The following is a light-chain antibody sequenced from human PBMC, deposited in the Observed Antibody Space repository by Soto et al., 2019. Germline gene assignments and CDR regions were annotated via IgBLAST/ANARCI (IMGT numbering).Light chain of an antibody. CDR1: QSVSSSY. Sequence: EIVLTQSPGTLSLSPGEGATLSFRASQSVSSSYLAWYQQKPGQAPRLLLYGTSSRATGIPERFSGSGSGTDFTLTISSLQPDDFATYYCQHYNSYSEAFGQGTKVDI. V-gene: IGKV3-20*01. CDR3: QHYNSYSEA. J-gene: IGKJ1*01. CDR2: GTS.